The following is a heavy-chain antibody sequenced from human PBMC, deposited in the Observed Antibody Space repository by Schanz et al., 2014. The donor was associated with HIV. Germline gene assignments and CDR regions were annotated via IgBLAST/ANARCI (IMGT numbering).Heavy chain of an antibody. Sequence: EVQLVEFGGGLVQPGGSLRLSCEASGFSVTQGYISWVRQAPGKGLEWVSLIDHTGNTYYADSVKGRFTIFTDISDNMVHDQITGLRADDTAVYYCVRDRVGASARYVAFDIWGHGTMVTVSS. D-gene: IGHD1-26*01. J-gene: IGHJ3*02. V-gene: IGHV3-66*01. CDR1: GFSVTQGY. CDR3: VRDRVGASARYVAFDI. CDR2: IDHTGNT.